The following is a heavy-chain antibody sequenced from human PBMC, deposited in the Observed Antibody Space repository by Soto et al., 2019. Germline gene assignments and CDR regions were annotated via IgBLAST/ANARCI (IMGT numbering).Heavy chain of an antibody. CDR1: GFAFSSYG. Sequence: PXXSLRLSFAASGFAFSSYGIHWVLQAPGKGLEWVAGISYDGSNEHYTDSVKGRFTISRDNSKNTLYLQMNSLRAEETAVYYCAKDTYFYDTSGYYIFDYWGQGTLVTVSS. V-gene: IGHV3-30*18. J-gene: IGHJ4*02. CDR2: ISYDGSNE. CDR3: AKDTYFYDTSGYYIFDY. D-gene: IGHD3-22*01.